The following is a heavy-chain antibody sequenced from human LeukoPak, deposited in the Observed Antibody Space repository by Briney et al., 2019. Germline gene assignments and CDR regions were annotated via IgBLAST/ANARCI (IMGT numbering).Heavy chain of an antibody. D-gene: IGHD6-6*01. CDR2: IYYSGST. CDR3: ARHVPYSSSYYGMDV. J-gene: IGHJ6*02. Sequence: PSETLSLTCTVSGGSISSYYWSWIRQPPGKGLEWIGYIYYSGSTNYNTSLKSRVTISVDTSKNQFSLKLSSVTAADTAVYYRARHVPYSSSYYGMDVWGQGTTVTVSS. V-gene: IGHV4-59*08. CDR1: GGSISSYY.